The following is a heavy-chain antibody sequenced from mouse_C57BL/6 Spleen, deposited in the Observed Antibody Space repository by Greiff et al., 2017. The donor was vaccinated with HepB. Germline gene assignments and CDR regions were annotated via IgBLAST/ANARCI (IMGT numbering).Heavy chain of an antibody. CDR3: ARCYSNYPWFAY. V-gene: IGHV1-50*01. CDR2: IDPSDSYT. D-gene: IGHD2-5*01. J-gene: IGHJ3*01. CDR1: GYTFTSYW. Sequence: QVQLQQPGAELVKPGASVKLSCKASGYTFTSYWMQWVKQRPGQGLEWIGEIDPSDSYTNYNQKFKGKATLTVDTSSSTAYMQLSSLTSEDSAVYDCARCYSNYPWFAYWGQGTLVTVSA.